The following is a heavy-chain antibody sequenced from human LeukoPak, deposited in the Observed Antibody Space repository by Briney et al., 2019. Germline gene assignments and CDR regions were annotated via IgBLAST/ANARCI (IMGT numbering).Heavy chain of an antibody. CDR1: GFTFISW. D-gene: IGHD1-26*01. Sequence: GGSVRLSCVASGFTFISWVTWVRQAPGKGLEWVANIDKHGNGKYYVDSVKGRFAISRDYATNSVFLQMNSLRAEDTSVYYCARDAGWGYYDLWGQGTPVTVSS. V-gene: IGHV3-7*01. J-gene: IGHJ4*02. CDR2: IDKHGNGK. CDR3: ARDAGWGYYDL.